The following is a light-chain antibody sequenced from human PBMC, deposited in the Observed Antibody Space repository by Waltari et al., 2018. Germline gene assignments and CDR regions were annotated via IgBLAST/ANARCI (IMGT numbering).Light chain of an antibody. CDR1: SSNIGSNT. V-gene: IGLV1-44*01. Sequence: QSVLTQPPSASGTPGQRVTISCSGSSSNIGSNTVNWYQQLPGTAHKLLIYRNNRRPSGVPDRFSGSKSGTSASLAISGLQSEDEADYYCAAWDDSLNGRVFGGGTKLTVL. CDR2: RNN. CDR3: AAWDDSLNGRV. J-gene: IGLJ3*02.